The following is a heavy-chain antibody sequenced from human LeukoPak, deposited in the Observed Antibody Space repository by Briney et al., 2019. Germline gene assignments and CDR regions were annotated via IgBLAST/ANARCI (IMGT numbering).Heavy chain of an antibody. CDR2: IIPIFGTA. J-gene: IGHJ4*02. D-gene: IGHD4-17*01. CDR1: VGTLSSYA. Sequence: SVKVSCKASVGTLSSYAISWVRQAPGQGLEWMGGIIPIFGTANYAQKFQGRVTITADESTSTAYMELSSLRSEDTAVYYCARSYDATAKPYYFDYWGQGTLVTVSS. CDR3: ARSYDATAKPYYFDY. V-gene: IGHV1-69*19.